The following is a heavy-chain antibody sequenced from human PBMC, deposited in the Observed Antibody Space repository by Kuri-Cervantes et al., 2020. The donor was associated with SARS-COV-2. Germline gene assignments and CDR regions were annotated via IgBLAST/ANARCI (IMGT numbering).Heavy chain of an antibody. CDR2: IKQDGSEK. Sequence: GESLKISCAASGFTFSSYWMSWVRQAPGKGLEWVANIKQDGSEKYYVDSVKGRFTISRDNAKNSLYLQMNSLRAEDTAVYYCARERYYYESSGYDHLRSLDFWGRGTLVTVSS. CDR3: ARERYYYESSGYDHLRSLDF. J-gene: IGHJ4*02. V-gene: IGHV3-7*01. D-gene: IGHD3-22*01. CDR1: GFTFSSYW.